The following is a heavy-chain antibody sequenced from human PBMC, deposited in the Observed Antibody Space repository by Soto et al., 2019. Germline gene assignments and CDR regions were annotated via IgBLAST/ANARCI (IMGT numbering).Heavy chain of an antibody. D-gene: IGHD1-1*01. CDR2: MNPNNGDT. CDR1: GYTFTTYD. Sequence: QVQLVQSGAEVKKPGASVKVSCKASGYTFTTYDINWVRQATGQGLEGVGWMNPNNGDTGYAQSFQERVTMTRDTSTSTAYMELGSLRSEDTAVYYCARNPATTGDFDFWGQGTLVTVSS. V-gene: IGHV1-8*01. J-gene: IGHJ4*02. CDR3: ARNPATTGDFDF.